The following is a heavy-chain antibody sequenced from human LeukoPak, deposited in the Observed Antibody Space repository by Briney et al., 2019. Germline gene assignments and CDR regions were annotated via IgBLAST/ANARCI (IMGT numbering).Heavy chain of an antibody. J-gene: IGHJ4*02. CDR1: GFTFSSYA. CDR3: AKVSYYYGSGSYYNGGLDY. D-gene: IGHD3-10*01. V-gene: IGHV3-23*01. Sequence: PGGSLRLSCAASGFTFSSYAMSWVRQAPGKGLEWVSAISGSGGSTYYADSVKGRFTISRDNSKNTLYLQMNSLRAEDTAVYYCAKVSYYYGSGSYYNGGLDYWGQGTLVTVSS. CDR2: ISGSGGST.